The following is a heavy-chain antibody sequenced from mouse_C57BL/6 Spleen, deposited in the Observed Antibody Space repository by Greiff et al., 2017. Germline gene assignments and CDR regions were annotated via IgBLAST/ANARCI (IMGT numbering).Heavy chain of an antibody. Sequence: EVQGVESGAELVRPGASVKLSCTASGFNIKDDYMHWVKQRPEQGLEWIGWIDPENGDTEYASKFQGKATITADTSSNTAYLQLSSLTSEDTAVYYCTTQIYDGYYGFAYWGQGTLVTVSA. D-gene: IGHD2-3*01. CDR3: TTQIYDGYYGFAY. V-gene: IGHV14-4*01. CDR2: IDPENGDT. CDR1: GFNIKDDY. J-gene: IGHJ3*01.